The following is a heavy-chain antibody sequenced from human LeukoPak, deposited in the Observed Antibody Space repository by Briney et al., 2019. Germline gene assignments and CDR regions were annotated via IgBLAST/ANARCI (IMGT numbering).Heavy chain of an antibody. D-gene: IGHD3-16*01. CDR3: ARDRAWGNYMDV. J-gene: IGHJ6*03. Sequence: GGSLRLSCEASGFTFSSYSMNWVRQAPGKGLEWISYISTSTTTIYYANSVKGRFTISRDNAKKSLYLQMNSLRAEDTAVYYCARDRAWGNYMDVWGKGTTVTISS. CDR2: ISTSTTTI. CDR1: GFTFSSYS. V-gene: IGHV3-48*01.